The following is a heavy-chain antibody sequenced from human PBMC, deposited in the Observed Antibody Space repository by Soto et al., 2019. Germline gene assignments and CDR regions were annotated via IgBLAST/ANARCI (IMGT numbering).Heavy chain of an antibody. CDR3: ACIFSGGYGNGFYYYGMDV. V-gene: IGHV4-39*01. D-gene: IGHD5-18*01. Sequence: SETRSLTCTVSGASISSISYYWGWIRQPPGKGLDWIGSIYYSGSTYYNPSLKSRVTISVDTSKDQFSLKLSSVTAADTAVYYCACIFSGGYGNGFYYYGMDVWGQGTTVT. CDR1: GASISSISYY. CDR2: IYYSGST. J-gene: IGHJ6*02.